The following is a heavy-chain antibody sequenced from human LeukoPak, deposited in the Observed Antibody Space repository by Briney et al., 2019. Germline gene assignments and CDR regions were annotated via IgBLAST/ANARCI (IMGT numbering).Heavy chain of an antibody. Sequence: SETLSLTCTVSGGSINSGGYYWSWIRQHPGKGLEWIGYIYYSGSTYYNPSLKSRVTISVDTSKNQFSLKLSSVTAADTAVYYCARDRGGSGYDLYYYGMDVWGQGTTVTVSS. CDR1: GGSINSGGYY. V-gene: IGHV4-31*03. J-gene: IGHJ6*02. CDR3: ARDRGGSGYDLYYYGMDV. D-gene: IGHD5-12*01. CDR2: IYYSGST.